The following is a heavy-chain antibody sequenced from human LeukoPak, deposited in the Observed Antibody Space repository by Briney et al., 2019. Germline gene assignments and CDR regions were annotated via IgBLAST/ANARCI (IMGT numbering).Heavy chain of an antibody. D-gene: IGHD4-17*01. J-gene: IGHJ5*02. CDR3: ARDRPNYGDYDLGWFDP. V-gene: IGHV1-18*01. CDR2: ISAYNGNT. CDR1: GYTFTSYG. Sequence: GASVKVSCKASGYTFTSYGISWVRQAPGQGLEWMGWISAYNGNTNYAQKLQGRVTMTTDTSTSTAYMELRSLRSEDTAVYYCARDRPNYGDYDLGWFDPWGQGTLVTVSS.